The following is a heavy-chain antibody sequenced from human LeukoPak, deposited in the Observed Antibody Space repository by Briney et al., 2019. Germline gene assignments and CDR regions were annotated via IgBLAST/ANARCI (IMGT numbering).Heavy chain of an antibody. V-gene: IGHV4-30-4*08. Sequence: SETLSLTCTVSGGSISSGDYYWSWIRQPPGKGLEWIGYIYYSGSTYYNPSLKSRVTISVDTSKNQFSLKLSSVTAADTAVYYCARGKEDIVVVPAAMVWYFDLWGRGTLVTVSS. D-gene: IGHD2-2*01. CDR3: ARGKEDIVVVPAAMVWYFDL. CDR2: IYYSGST. CDR1: GGSISSGDYY. J-gene: IGHJ2*01.